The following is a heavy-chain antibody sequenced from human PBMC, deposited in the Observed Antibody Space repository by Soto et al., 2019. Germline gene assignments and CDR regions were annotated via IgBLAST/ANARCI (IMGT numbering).Heavy chain of an antibody. D-gene: IGHD4-17*01. Sequence: QVQLVESGGGVVQPGRSLRLSCAASGFTFSSYGRHWVRQAPGKGLEWVAVISYDGSNKYYADSVKGRFTISRDNSKNTLYLQMNSLRAEDTAVYYCAKDHTDYGDYVEYFDYWGQGTLVTVSS. CDR2: ISYDGSNK. CDR1: GFTFSSYG. J-gene: IGHJ4*02. V-gene: IGHV3-30*18. CDR3: AKDHTDYGDYVEYFDY.